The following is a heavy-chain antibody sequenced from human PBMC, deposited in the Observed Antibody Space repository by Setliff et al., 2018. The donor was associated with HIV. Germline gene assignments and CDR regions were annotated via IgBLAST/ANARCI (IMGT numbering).Heavy chain of an antibody. CDR1: GDSISDYY. J-gene: IGHJ6*03. D-gene: IGHD4-4*01. CDR3: GRAYDYSKYFHYYMDV. Sequence: SETLSLTCNVSGDSISDYYWTWIRPPPGKGLEWVGYIYYSGSTNYNPSLKSRVTISVDTSKNTFSLKLSSLTAADTAVYYCGRAYDYSKYFHYYMDVWGKGTTVTVSS. CDR2: IYYSGST. V-gene: IGHV4-59*01.